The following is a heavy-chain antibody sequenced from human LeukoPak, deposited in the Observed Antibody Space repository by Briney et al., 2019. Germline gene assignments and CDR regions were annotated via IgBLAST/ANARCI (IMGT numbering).Heavy chain of an antibody. CDR3: TRVIALYRSGSYWNDY. J-gene: IGHJ4*02. CDR1: GFTFGDYV. CDR2: IRSKAYGGTT. V-gene: IGHV3-49*04. Sequence: GGSLRLSCTASGFTFGDYVMSWVRQAPGKGLEWVGFIRSKAYGGTTEYAASVKGRFTISRDDSKSIAYLQMNSLKTEDTAVYYCTRVIALYRSGSYWNDYWGQGTLVTVSS. D-gene: IGHD3-10*01.